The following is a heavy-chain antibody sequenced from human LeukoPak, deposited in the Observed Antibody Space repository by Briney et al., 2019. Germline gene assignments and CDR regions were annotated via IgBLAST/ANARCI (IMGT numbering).Heavy chain of an antibody. V-gene: IGHV4-34*01. Sequence: KPSETLSLTCAVYGGSFSGYYWSWIRQPPGKGLEWIGEINHSGSTNYNPSLKSRVTISVDTSKNQFSLKLSSVTAADTAVYYCARRGDLVLDFDYWGQGTLVTVSS. D-gene: IGHD3-16*01. CDR2: INHSGST. CDR3: ARRGDLVLDFDY. J-gene: IGHJ4*02. CDR1: GGSFSGYY.